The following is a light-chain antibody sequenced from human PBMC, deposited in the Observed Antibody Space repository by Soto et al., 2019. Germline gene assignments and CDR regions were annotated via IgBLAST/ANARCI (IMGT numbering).Light chain of an antibody. Sequence: EIVMTQSPATLSVSPXEXXTLSCRASQSVSSNLAWYQQKPGQAPRLLIYGASTRATGIPARFSGSGSGTEFTLTISSLQSEDFALYYCQQYNNWPPYTFGQGTKLEIK. J-gene: IGKJ2*01. CDR3: QQYNNWPPYT. CDR2: GAS. V-gene: IGKV3-15*01. CDR1: QSVSSN.